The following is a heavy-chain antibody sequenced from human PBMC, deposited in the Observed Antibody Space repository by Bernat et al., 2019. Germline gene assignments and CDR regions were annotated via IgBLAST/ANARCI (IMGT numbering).Heavy chain of an antibody. D-gene: IGHD3-10*01. CDR2: ISAYNGNT. CDR1: GYTFTSYG. CDR3: ARGGITMVRGLRLDANNWFDP. Sequence: QVQLVQSGAEVKKPGASVKVSCKASGYTFTSYGISWVRQAPGQGLEWMGWISAYNGNTNFAQKLQGRVTMTTDTSTSTAYMELRSLRSDDTAVYYCARGGITMVRGLRLDANNWFDPWGQGTLVTVSS. V-gene: IGHV1-18*04. J-gene: IGHJ5*02.